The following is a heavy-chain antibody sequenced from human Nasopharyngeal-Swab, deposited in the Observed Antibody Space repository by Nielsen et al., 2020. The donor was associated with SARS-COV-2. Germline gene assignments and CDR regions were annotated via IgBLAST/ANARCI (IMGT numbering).Heavy chain of an antibody. J-gene: IGHJ5*02. CDR2: IYYSGSP. Sequence: SETLSLTCTVSGGSISSYYWSWIRQPPGKGLEWIGYIYYSGSPNYNPSLKSRVTISVDTSKNQFSLKLSSVTAADTAVYYCARGTITFGGVIVSNWFDPWGQGTLVTVSS. V-gene: IGHV4-59*01. D-gene: IGHD3-16*02. CDR1: GGSISSYY. CDR3: ARGTITFGGVIVSNWFDP.